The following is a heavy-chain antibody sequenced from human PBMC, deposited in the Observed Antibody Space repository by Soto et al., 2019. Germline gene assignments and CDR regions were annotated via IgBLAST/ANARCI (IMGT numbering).Heavy chain of an antibody. CDR1: GFAFSGSA. D-gene: IGHD3-10*01. CDR3: ISMARISMVLEH. Sequence: EVQLVESGGGLVEPGGSLRLSCAASGFAFSGSAVDWVRQASGKGLEWVGRIRSKPNNYATSYAASVKGRCTISRDDSKNTAFLQMNSLKTEHTAVYYCISMARISMVLEHWGQGALVTVSA. J-gene: IGHJ4*02. V-gene: IGHV3-73*01. CDR2: IRSKPNNYAT.